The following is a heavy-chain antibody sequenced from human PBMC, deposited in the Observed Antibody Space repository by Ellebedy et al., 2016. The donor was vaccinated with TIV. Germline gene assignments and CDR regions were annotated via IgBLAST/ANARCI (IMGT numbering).Heavy chain of an antibody. CDR1: GFTFSSYA. CDR2: ISRSGGST. D-gene: IGHD1-26*01. Sequence: ETLSLTCAASGFTFSSYAMSWVRQAPGKGLEWVSAISRSGGSTYYADSVKGRFTISRDHSKNTLYLQMNSPRAEDTAVYYCAKGEHYYYGMDVWGQGTTVTVSS. V-gene: IGHV3-23*01. J-gene: IGHJ6*02. CDR3: AKGEHYYYGMDV.